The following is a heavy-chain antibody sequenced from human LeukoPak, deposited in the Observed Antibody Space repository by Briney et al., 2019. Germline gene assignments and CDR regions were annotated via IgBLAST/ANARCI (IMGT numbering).Heavy chain of an antibody. CDR2: ISAYNGNI. V-gene: IGHV1-18*04. D-gene: IGHD3-10*01. J-gene: IGHJ4*02. CDR1: GYTFSSYG. Sequence: ASVKVSCKASGYTFSSYGISWVRQAPGQGLEWMGWISAYNGNINYIEKFQGRVTMTIDTSTSTAYMELRSLRSDDTAVYYCAREHGSGTYYNPVGFDYWGQGTLVTVSS. CDR3: AREHGSGTYYNPVGFDY.